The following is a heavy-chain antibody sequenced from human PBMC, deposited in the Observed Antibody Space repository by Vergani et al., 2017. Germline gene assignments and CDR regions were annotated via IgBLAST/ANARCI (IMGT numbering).Heavy chain of an antibody. D-gene: IGHD3-22*01. CDR2: IVPVLGSA. CDR3: AIAWNETSAYYSMSRIYFDL. Sequence: QVQLIQSGAEVKKPGSSVKVSCKVSGGTFIKHAISWVRQAPGQGLEWVGGIVPVLGSANYPQKFQGRVTFTAEESKSTVYMELSGLTSEDTAIYYCAIAWNETSAYYSMSRIYFDLWGQGTLVTVSS. V-gene: IGHV1-69*11. CDR1: GGTFIKHA. J-gene: IGHJ4*02.